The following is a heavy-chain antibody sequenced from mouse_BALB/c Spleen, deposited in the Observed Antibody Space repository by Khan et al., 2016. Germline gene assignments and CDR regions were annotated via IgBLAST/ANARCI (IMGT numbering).Heavy chain of an antibody. CDR3: ARAGTARAPFAY. D-gene: IGHD3-2*01. CDR1: GYEFSSYW. CDR2: IYPGDGDT. Sequence: QVQLQQPGAELVRPGSSVKISCKASGYEFSSYWMNWVKQRPGQGLEWIGQIYPGDGDTNYNGKFKGKATLTADKSSSTAYMQLNSLTSEDSAVCFCARAGTARAPFAYWGQGTLVTVSA. V-gene: IGHV1-80*01. J-gene: IGHJ3*01.